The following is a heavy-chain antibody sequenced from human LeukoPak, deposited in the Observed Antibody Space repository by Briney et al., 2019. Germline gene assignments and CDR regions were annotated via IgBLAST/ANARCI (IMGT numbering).Heavy chain of an antibody. J-gene: IGHJ4*02. V-gene: IGHV3-23*01. CDR3: AKATGNLGN. D-gene: IGHD1-1*01. CDR1: GFTFSSYA. CDR2: ISNNDGST. Sequence: PGGSLRLSCAASGFTFSSYAMSWVRQAPGKGLERVSTISNNDGSTYYADSVKGRFTISRDNSKNTLYLQIYTLTADDTAIYYCAKATGNLGNWGQGTQVTVSS.